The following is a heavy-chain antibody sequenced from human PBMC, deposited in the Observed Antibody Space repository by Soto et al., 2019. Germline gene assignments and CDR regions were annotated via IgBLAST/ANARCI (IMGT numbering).Heavy chain of an antibody. CDR1: GGSISSSKYY. D-gene: IGHD6-6*01. CDR2: IYYIGST. Sequence: SETLSLNCTVSGGSISSSKYYWGWNRQPPGKVLEWFGCIYYIGSTYYNPSLKSRVTISVDTSKNQFSLKLSSLTAADTVVYYCAREKRGIAARPKGWFDPWGQGTLVTVSS. CDR3: AREKRGIAARPKGWFDP. V-gene: IGHV4-39*02. J-gene: IGHJ5*02.